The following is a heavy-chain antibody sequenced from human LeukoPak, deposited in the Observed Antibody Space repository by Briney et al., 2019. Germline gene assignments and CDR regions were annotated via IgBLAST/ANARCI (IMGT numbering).Heavy chain of an antibody. D-gene: IGHD2-15*01. CDR3: ARRKVAAPVDS. CDR1: GGSFSGYY. Sequence: SETLSLTCAVYGGSFSGYYWSWIRQPPGKGLEWIGEINHSGSTYYNPSLKSRVTISVDTSKNQFSLKLSSVTAADTAVYYCARRKVAAPVDSWGQGTLVTVSS. V-gene: IGHV4-34*01. CDR2: INHSGST. J-gene: IGHJ4*02.